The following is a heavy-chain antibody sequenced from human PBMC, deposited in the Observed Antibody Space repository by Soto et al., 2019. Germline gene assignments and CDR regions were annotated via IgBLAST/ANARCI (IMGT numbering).Heavy chain of an antibody. V-gene: IGHV4-59*12. CDR1: GGSINSYY. J-gene: IGHJ4*02. D-gene: IGHD7-27*01. CDR2: IYYSGST. CDR3: ARGWGRIFDY. Sequence: SETLSLTCTVSGGSINSYYWSWIRQPPGKGLEWIGDIYYSGSTNYNPSLKSRVTISVDTSKNQFSLKLSSVTAADTAVYYCARGWGRIFDYWGQGTLVTVSS.